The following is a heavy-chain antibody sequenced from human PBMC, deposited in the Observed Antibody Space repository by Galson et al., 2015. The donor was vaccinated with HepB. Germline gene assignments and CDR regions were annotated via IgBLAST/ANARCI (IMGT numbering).Heavy chain of an antibody. CDR3: ARVDPYEYYDFWSGYPLRDY. Sequence: SVKVSCKASGYTFTGYYMHWVRQAPGQGLEWMGWINPNSGGTNYAQKFQGRVTTTRDTSISTAYMELSRLRSDDTAVYYCARVDPYEYYDFWSGYPLRDYWGQGTLVTVSS. V-gene: IGHV1-2*02. D-gene: IGHD3-3*01. J-gene: IGHJ4*02. CDR2: INPNSGGT. CDR1: GYTFTGYY.